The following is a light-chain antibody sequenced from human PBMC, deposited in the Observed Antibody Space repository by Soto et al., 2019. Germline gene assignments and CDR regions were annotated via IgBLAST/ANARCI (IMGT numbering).Light chain of an antibody. Sequence: QSALTQPASVSGSPGQSITISCTGTSSDVGGYKYVSWYQQHPDKAPKLFIFEVSNRPSGISSRFSGSKSGNTASLTISGLQAEDEADYYCASYTSSSTSVIFGRGTKLTVL. CDR3: ASYTSSSTSVI. J-gene: IGLJ2*01. V-gene: IGLV2-14*01. CDR2: EVS. CDR1: SSDVGGYKY.